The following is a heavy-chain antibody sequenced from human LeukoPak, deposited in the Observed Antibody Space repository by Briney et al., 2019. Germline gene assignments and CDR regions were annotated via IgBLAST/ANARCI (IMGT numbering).Heavy chain of an antibody. CDR3: ARDDSSGYYPPRFDY. CDR2: IYSGGST. Sequence: GGSLRLSCAASGFTVSSNYMSWVRQAPGKGLEWVSVIYSGGSTYYADSVKGRFTISRDNSKNTLYLQMNSLRAEDTAVYYCARDDSSGYYPPRFDYWGQGTLVTVSS. CDR1: GFTVSSNY. J-gene: IGHJ4*02. D-gene: IGHD3-22*01. V-gene: IGHV3-66*01.